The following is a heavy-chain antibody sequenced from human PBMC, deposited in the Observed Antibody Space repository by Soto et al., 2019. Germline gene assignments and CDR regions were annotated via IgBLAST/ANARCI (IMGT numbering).Heavy chain of an antibody. D-gene: IGHD3-22*01. V-gene: IGHV4-39*01. Sequence: SETLSLTCTVSGGSISSSSYYWGWIRQPPGKGLDWIGSIYYSGNTYYNLSLKSRVTISVDTAKNQFSLKLSSLRADDTAVYYCVKGEYYYDSSGYYPFDYWGQGTLVTVSS. CDR3: VKGEYYYDSSGYYPFDY. CDR2: IYYSGNT. CDR1: GGSISSSSYY. J-gene: IGHJ4*02.